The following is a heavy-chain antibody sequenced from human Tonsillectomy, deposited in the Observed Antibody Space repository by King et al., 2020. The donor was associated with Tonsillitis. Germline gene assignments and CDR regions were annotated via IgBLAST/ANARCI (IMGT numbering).Heavy chain of an antibody. CDR2: ITSSGSTI. V-gene: IGHV3-48*03. Sequence: VQLVESGGGLVQPGGSLRLSCAASGFTFSGYEMTWVRQAPGKGLEWVSYITSSGSTIHYADSVKGRFTISRDNTKNSLYLQMNSLRAEDTAVYYCATIARWGIYYFDYWGQGTLVTVSS. CDR3: ATIARWGIYYFDY. J-gene: IGHJ4*02. D-gene: IGHD2-8*02. CDR1: GFTFSGYE.